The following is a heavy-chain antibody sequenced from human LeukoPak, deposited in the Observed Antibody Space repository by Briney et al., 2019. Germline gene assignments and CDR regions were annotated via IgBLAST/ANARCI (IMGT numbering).Heavy chain of an antibody. J-gene: IGHJ4*02. V-gene: IGHV3-23*01. D-gene: IGHD1-26*01. Sequence: PAGGSLRLSCAASGFTFSNYAMNWVRQAPGRGLEWVSAISSSGGSTYYADSVKGRFTISRDNSKNTLYLQMNSLRAEDTAVYYCAKDLAGSGSYSFDYWGQGTLVTVSS. CDR1: GFTFSNYA. CDR3: AKDLAGSGSYSFDY. CDR2: ISSSGGST.